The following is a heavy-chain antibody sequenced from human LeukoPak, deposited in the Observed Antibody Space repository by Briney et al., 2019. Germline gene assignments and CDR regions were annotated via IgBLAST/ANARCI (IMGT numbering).Heavy chain of an antibody. Sequence: GGSLRLSCAASGFTFSNAWMNWVRQAPGKGLEWVGRIKTKSDGGTTDYTAPVKGRFTISRDDSKNTLYLQMHSLKIEDTAMYYCAGDYDHFDVWGRGTPVTVSS. J-gene: IGHJ2*01. CDR3: AGDYDHFDV. D-gene: IGHD4-17*01. CDR1: GFTFSNAW. CDR2: IKTKSDGGTT. V-gene: IGHV3-15*01.